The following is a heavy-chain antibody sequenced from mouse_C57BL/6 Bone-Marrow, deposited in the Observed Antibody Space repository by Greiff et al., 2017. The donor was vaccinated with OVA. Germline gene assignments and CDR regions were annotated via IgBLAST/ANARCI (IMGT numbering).Heavy chain of an antibody. D-gene: IGHD1-1*01. CDR1: GYTFTSYW. Sequence: EVQLQQSGTVLARPGASVKMSCKTSGYTFTSYWMHWVKQRPGQGLEWIGAIYPGNSDTSYNQKFKGKAKLTAVTSASTAYMELSSLTNEDSAVYYCTNYYGSSYHLAYWGQGTLVTVSA. CDR2: IYPGNSDT. CDR3: TNYYGSSYHLAY. J-gene: IGHJ3*01. V-gene: IGHV1-5*01.